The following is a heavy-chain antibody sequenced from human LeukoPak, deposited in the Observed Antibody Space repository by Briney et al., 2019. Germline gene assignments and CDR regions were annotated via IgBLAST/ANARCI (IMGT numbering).Heavy chain of an antibody. CDR3: ARRYSSSWYVGFFDP. J-gene: IGHJ5*02. D-gene: IGHD6-13*01. Sequence: SETLSLTCTVSGASVRNYYWSWIRQSPGKGLEWIGYIYYSGSTNYNPSLESRVAMSVDTSKNQFSLRLSSVTAADTAIYYCARRYSSSWYVGFFDPWGQGTLVTVSS. CDR2: IYYSGST. CDR1: GASVRNYY. V-gene: IGHV4-59*08.